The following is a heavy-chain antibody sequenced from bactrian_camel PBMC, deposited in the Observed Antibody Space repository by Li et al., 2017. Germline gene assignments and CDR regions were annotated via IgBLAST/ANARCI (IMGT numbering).Heavy chain of an antibody. J-gene: IGHJ4*01. D-gene: IGHD1*01. CDR1: SLTYSPKC. CDR3: ASSQALAACDNPLAYRY. Sequence: HVQLVESGGGSAQAGGSLRLSCTASSLTYSPKCMAWFRQAPGKEREGVAAIESDGVTTYADSVKGRFTIAEDNAKNTVYLQMNSLKPEDTAMYYCASSQALAACDNPLAYRYWGQGTQVTVS. V-gene: IGHV3S53*01. CDR2: IESDGVT.